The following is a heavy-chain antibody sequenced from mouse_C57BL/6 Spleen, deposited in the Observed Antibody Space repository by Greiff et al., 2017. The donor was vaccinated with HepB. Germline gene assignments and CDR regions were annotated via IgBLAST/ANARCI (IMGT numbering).Heavy chain of an antibody. CDR3: ARGHIWEQAGYYFDY. V-gene: IGHV1-50*01. J-gene: IGHJ2*01. CDR2: IDPSDSYT. D-gene: IGHD4-1*01. CDR1: GYTFTSYW. Sequence: QVQLQQPGAELVKPGASVKLSCKASGYTFTSYWMQWVKQRPGQGLEWIGEIDPSDSYTNYNQKFKGKATLTVDTSSSTAYMQLSSLTSEDSAVYYCARGHIWEQAGYYFDYWGQGTTLTVSS.